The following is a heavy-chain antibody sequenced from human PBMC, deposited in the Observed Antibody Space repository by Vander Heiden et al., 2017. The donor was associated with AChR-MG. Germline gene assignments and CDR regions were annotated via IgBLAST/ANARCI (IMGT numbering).Heavy chain of an antibody. Sequence: EVQLVESGGGLVQPEGSLRLSCAASGFTFSSYWMSWVRQAPGKGLEWVANIKQDGSEKYYVDSVKGRFTISRDNAKNSLYLQMNSLSAEDTAVYYCARDRRNYDFWSGGDYWGQGTLVTVSS. D-gene: IGHD3-3*01. J-gene: IGHJ4*02. CDR1: GFTFSSYW. V-gene: IGHV3-7*01. CDR2: IKQDGSEK. CDR3: ARDRRNYDFWSGGDY.